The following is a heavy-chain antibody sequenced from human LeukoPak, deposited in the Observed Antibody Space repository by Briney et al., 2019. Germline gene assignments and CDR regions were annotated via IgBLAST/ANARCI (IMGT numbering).Heavy chain of an antibody. Sequence: GGSLRLSWAAAGFTFSSYWMHWVRQAPGKGLVWVSRINTDGSSTSYADSVKGRFTISRDNAKNTLYLQMNSLRAEDTAVYYCARAVSGWFDYWGQGTLVTVSS. J-gene: IGHJ4*02. CDR2: INTDGSST. CDR3: ARAVSGWFDY. CDR1: GFTFSSYW. D-gene: IGHD6-19*01. V-gene: IGHV3-74*01.